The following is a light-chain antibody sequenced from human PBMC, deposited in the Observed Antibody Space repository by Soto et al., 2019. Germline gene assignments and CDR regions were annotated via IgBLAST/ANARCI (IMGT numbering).Light chain of an antibody. CDR1: QSVSSY. CDR3: PQRSNWTPIT. CDR2: DES. V-gene: IGKV3-11*01. Sequence: EIVLTQSPATLSSPPGERATLSCRVSQSVSSYLAGYQQKPGQAARLLIYDESTRATGITARFSSSGYGTAFTLTISSIEREDFAVDHYPQRSNWTPITFGRGTRLEMK. J-gene: IGKJ5*01.